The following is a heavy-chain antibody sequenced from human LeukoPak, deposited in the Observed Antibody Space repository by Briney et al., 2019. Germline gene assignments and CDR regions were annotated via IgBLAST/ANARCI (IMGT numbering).Heavy chain of an antibody. CDR2: ISYDGSNK. D-gene: IGHD3-22*01. Sequence: GGSLRLSCAASGFTFSSYAMHWVRQAPGKGLEWVAVISYDGSNKYYADSVKGRFTISRDNSKNTLYLQINSLRAEDTAVYYCARGANERASGLIVVPVFDYWGQGALVTVSS. V-gene: IGHV3-30-3*01. CDR1: GFTFSSYA. J-gene: IGHJ4*02. CDR3: ARGANERASGLIVVPVFDY.